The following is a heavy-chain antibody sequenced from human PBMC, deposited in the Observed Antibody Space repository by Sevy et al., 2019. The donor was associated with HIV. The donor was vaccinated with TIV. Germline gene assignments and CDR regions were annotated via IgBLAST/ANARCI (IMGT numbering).Heavy chain of an antibody. CDR1: GYTLTSYG. J-gene: IGHJ4*02. CDR3: ARVANRITMVRGVLLNDY. D-gene: IGHD3-10*01. CDR2: ISAYNGNT. V-gene: IGHV1-18*01. Sequence: ASVKVSCKASGYTLTSYGISWVRQAPGQGLEWMGWISAYNGNTTYAQKLQGRVTMTTDTSTSTAYMELRSLRSDDTAVYYCARVANRITMVRGVLLNDYWGQGALVTVSS.